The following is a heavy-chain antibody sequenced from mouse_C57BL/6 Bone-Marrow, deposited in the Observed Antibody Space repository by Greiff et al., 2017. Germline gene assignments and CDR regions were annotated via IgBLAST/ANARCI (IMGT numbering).Heavy chain of an antibody. CDR2: IYPRDGST. Sequence: QVQLQQSGPELVKPGASVKLSCKASGYTFTSYDINWVKQRPGQGLEWIGWIYPRDGSTKYNEKFKGEATLTVDTSSSTAYMELHSLTSEDSAVYFCARCYYYGSSYWYFDVWGTGTTVTVSS. D-gene: IGHD1-1*01. V-gene: IGHV1-85*01. CDR1: GYTFTSYD. J-gene: IGHJ1*03. CDR3: ARCYYYGSSYWYFDV.